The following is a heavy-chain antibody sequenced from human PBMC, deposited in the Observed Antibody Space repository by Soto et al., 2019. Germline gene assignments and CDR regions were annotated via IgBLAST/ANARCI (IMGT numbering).Heavy chain of an antibody. CDR1: GFTFSNYG. Sequence: EVQLLESGGGLVQPGRSLRLSCAASGFTFSNYGMKWVCQAPGKGLEWVSGIDGTGGSTYYADSVKGRFTISRDNSKNTLYLQMNSLRAEDTAIYYCAGGLDYWGQGTLVTVSS. CDR3: AGGLDY. V-gene: IGHV3-23*01. J-gene: IGHJ4*02. CDR2: IDGTGGST.